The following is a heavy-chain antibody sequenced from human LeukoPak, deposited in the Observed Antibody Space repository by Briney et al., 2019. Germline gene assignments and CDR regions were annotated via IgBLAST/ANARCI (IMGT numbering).Heavy chain of an antibody. Sequence: GGSLRPSCAASGFIFSGSAMHWVRQASGKGLEWVGRITSKANSYATAYAASVKGRFTISRDDSKNTAYLQMSSLKTEDTAVYYCTRVAGYFGLYGMDVWGKGTTVTVSP. CDR1: GFIFSGSA. D-gene: IGHD2/OR15-2a*01. V-gene: IGHV3-73*01. CDR2: ITSKANSYAT. J-gene: IGHJ6*04. CDR3: TRVAGYFGLYGMDV.